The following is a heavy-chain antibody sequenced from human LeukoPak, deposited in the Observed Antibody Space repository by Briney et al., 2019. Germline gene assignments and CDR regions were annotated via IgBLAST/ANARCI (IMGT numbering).Heavy chain of an antibody. CDR3: ARSGTKTNGFDY. CDR1: GGSISTYY. CDR2: IYYSGST. Sequence: PSETLSLTCTVSGGSISTYYWSWIRQPPGKGLEWIGYIYYSGSTNYSPSLQSRGTIYVDTSKNQFSLRPSSVTAADTAMYYCARSGTKTNGFDYWGQGTLVTVSS. D-gene: IGHD2-8*01. J-gene: IGHJ4*02. V-gene: IGHV4-59*01.